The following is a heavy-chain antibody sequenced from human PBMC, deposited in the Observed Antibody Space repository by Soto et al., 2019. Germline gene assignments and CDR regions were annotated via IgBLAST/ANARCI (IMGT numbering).Heavy chain of an antibody. CDR3: ARGKWGDFDL. CDR1: GFNFSYYW. J-gene: IGHJ3*01. V-gene: IGHV3-74*01. CDR2: IHSDGSAT. Sequence: DVQLVESGGGSVQPGGSLSLSCAATGFNFSYYWMHWVRQAPGQGLVWVSRIHSDGSATTDADSVKGRFTISRDNAKNTLYMQINSLRAEDTAVYYCARGKWGDFDLWGQGTIVTVDS. D-gene: IGHD1-26*01.